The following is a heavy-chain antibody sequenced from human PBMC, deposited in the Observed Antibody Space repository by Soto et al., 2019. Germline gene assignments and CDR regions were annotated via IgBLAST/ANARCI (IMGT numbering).Heavy chain of an antibody. J-gene: IGHJ4*02. V-gene: IGHV4-59*01. CDR3: ARARGTYFFDY. Sequence: SETLSLTCTVSGGSISSSYWSWIRQPPGKGLEWFGYIYYSGSTNYNPSLKSRVTISVDTSKNQFSLKLSSVAAADTAIYYCARARGTYFFDYWGPGTLVTVSS. CDR1: GGSISSSY. D-gene: IGHD1-26*01. CDR2: IYYSGST.